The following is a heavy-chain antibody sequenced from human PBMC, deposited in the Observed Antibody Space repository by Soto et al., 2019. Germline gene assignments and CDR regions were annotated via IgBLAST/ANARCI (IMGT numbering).Heavy chain of an antibody. CDR1: GGSINSNNYY. CDR2: IYYDGTT. Sequence: SETLSLTCTVSGGSINSNNYYWAWIRQPPGKGLAWIASIYYDGTTYYNTSLKSCVTISRDTSKNQFSLRLTSMTAADTAVYYCAKVVVAATRHTDFDSWGQGTLVTVSS. D-gene: IGHD2-15*01. V-gene: IGHV4-39*02. J-gene: IGHJ4*02. CDR3: AKVVVAATRHTDFDS.